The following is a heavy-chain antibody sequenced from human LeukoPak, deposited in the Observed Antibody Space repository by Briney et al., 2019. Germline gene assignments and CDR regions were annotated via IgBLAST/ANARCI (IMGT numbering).Heavy chain of an antibody. Sequence: GGSLRLSCAASGFTFSTYGMHWVRQAPGKGLEWVAFIRYDGSNKYYADSVKGRFTISRDNSKNTLYLQMNSLRAEDTAVYYCARVPVAVADPYYFDYWGQGTLVTVSS. CDR2: IRYDGSNK. CDR3: ARVPVAVADPYYFDY. J-gene: IGHJ4*02. V-gene: IGHV3-30*02. CDR1: GFTFSTYG. D-gene: IGHD6-19*01.